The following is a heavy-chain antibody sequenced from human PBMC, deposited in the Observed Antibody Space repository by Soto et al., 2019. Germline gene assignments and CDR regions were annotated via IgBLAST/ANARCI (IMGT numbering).Heavy chain of an antibody. CDR1: GGSFSGYY. V-gene: IGHV4-34*01. CDR2: INHSGST. D-gene: IGHD4-17*01. Sequence: SETLSLTCAVYGGSFSGYYWSWIRQPPGKGLEWIGEINHSGSTNYNPSLKSRVTISVDTSKNQFSLKLSSVTAADTAVYYCARGRDTNTIPTVTTSLPFDSWGQGTLVTVSS. J-gene: IGHJ4*02. CDR3: ARGRDTNTIPTVTTSLPFDS.